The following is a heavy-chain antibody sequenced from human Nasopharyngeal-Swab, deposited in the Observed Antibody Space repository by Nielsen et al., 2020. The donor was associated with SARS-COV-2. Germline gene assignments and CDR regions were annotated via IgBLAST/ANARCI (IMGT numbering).Heavy chain of an antibody. Sequence: SETLSLTCAVSGGSISSSNWWSWVRQPPGKGLEWIGEIYHSGSTNYNPSLKSRVTISVDKSKNQFSLKLSSVTAADTAVYYCARDFGDHIGPTRNFDIWGQGTMVTVSS. V-gene: IGHV4-4*02. CDR3: ARDFGDHIGPTRNFDI. D-gene: IGHD3-16*01. J-gene: IGHJ3*02. CDR1: GGSISSSNW. CDR2: IYHSGST.